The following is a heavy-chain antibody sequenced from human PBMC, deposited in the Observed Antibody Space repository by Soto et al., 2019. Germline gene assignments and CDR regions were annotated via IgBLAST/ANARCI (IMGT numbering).Heavy chain of an antibody. CDR3: ARTGAVAGMLYYCEY. CDR1: GYSFTSYW. J-gene: IGHJ4*02. Sequence: GESLKISCKGSGYSFTSYWIGWVRQIPWKGLEWMGIIYPGDSDTRYSPSFQGQVTISDDKSISTAYLQWSSLKASDTAMYYCARTGAVAGMLYYCEYWGKGNMVTVSS. CDR2: IYPGDSDT. V-gene: IGHV5-51*01. D-gene: IGHD6-19*01.